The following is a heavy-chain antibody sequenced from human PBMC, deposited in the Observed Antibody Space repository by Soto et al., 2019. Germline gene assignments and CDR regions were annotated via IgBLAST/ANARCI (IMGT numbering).Heavy chain of an antibody. D-gene: IGHD3-22*01. CDR2: MYFGGSF. J-gene: IGHJ5*02. V-gene: IGHV4-59*02. CDR3: ARSYYDSTGFAVDP. Sequence: QMQLQASGPGLVKPSETLSLTCNVSGASVSHGYWSWIRQPPGKGLEWIGFMYFGGSFNYNPSLTGRATISLETSKNQFSMKLTSVTASDRAVDYCARSYYDSTGFAVDPWGQGTLVTVSS. CDR1: GASVSHGY.